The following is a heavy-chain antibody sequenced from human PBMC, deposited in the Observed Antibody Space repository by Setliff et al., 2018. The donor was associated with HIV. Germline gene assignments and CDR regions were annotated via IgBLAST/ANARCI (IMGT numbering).Heavy chain of an antibody. CDR2: VYDSGST. CDR1: GGSIKFSIYD. V-gene: IGHV4-39*01. Sequence: SETLSLTCPVSGGSIKFSIYDWGWIRQPPGKGLEWIGSVYDSGSTDYNPSLKSRLTISVDTSTNKFYLKLSSVTAADTAVYYCARLRGLNLEPFDYWGQGTLVTVSS. CDR3: ARLRGLNLEPFDY. J-gene: IGHJ4*02. D-gene: IGHD1-1*01.